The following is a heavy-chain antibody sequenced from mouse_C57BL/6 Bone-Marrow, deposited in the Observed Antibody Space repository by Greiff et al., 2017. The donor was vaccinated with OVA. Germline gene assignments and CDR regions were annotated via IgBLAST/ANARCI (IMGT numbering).Heavy chain of an antibody. CDR3: ARDFYDYDGWYFDV. D-gene: IGHD2-4*01. CDR1: GFTFSSYA. Sequence: EVMLVESGGGLVKPGGSLKLSCAASGFTFSSYALSWIRQTPEKRLEWVATISDGGSYTYYPDNVKGRFTISRDNAKNNLYLQMSHLKSEDTAMYYCARDFYDYDGWYFDVWGTGTTVTVSS. J-gene: IGHJ1*03. V-gene: IGHV5-4*01. CDR2: ISDGGSYT.